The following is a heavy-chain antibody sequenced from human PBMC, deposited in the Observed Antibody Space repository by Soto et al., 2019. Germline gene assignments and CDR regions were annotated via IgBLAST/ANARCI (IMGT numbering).Heavy chain of an antibody. Sequence: HPRGSLRLSCVSSGFSFSDYEMNWVRQFPGEGLDWVAYIARDGETTFYADSVEGRFVVSRDNAKNSLFLQMDRLTGDDTAVYFCARDNPTAELDYWGQGSMVTVSS. CDR3: ARDNPTAELDY. D-gene: IGHD1-1*01. V-gene: IGHV3-48*03. J-gene: IGHJ4*02. CDR1: GFSFSDYE. CDR2: IARDGETT.